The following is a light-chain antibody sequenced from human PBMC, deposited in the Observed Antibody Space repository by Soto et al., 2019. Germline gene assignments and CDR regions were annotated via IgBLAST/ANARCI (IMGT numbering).Light chain of an antibody. CDR3: CSYACSYTIGV. CDR2: DVS. J-gene: IGLJ1*01. Sequence: QSALTQPRSVSGSPGQSVTISCTGTSSDVGGYNYVSGYQQHPGKAPKLMIYDVSNRPSGVADRFSGSKSGNTASLTISGLPAEDEDDYYCCSYACSYTIGVFGTGTKLTVL. CDR1: SSDVGGYNY. V-gene: IGLV2-11*01.